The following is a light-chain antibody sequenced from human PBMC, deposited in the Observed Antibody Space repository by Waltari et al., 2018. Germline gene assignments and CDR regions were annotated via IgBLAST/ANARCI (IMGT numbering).Light chain of an antibody. Sequence: QAVLTQPASLSASPGASVSLTCTLRSGISVGTYKIYWYQQRPGSPPQFLVKYRSDSTNGRVFGVPSRFSGSRDTSANAGILLISGLQSEDEADYYCMILHNNAVVFGGGTRLTVL. V-gene: IGLV5-45*01. CDR3: MILHNNAVV. CDR1: SGISVGTYK. J-gene: IGLJ3*02. CDR2: YRSDSTN.